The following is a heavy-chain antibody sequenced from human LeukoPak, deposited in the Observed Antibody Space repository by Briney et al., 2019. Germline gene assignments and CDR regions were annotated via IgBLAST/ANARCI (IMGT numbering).Heavy chain of an antibody. J-gene: IGHJ4*02. CDR2: ISGNGDNT. CDR1: GFTFISYS. Sequence: PGGSLRLSCSVSGFTFISYSMTWVRQAPGKGLEWLSSISGNGDNTYYADSVKGRFTISRDNSKNTLYLQMNSLRAEDTAVYYCAKGVVVAPDVTPFDYWGQGTLVTVSS. D-gene: IGHD2-2*01. V-gene: IGHV3-23*01. CDR3: AKGVVVAPDVTPFDY.